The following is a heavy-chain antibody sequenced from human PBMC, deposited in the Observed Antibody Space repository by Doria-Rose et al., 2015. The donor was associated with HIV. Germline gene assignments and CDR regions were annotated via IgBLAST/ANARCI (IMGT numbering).Heavy chain of an antibody. J-gene: IGHJ4*02. V-gene: IGHV2-26*01. CDR1: GVSLSSPGMG. CDR3: ARIKSSRWYHKYYFDF. D-gene: IGHD6-13*01. Sequence: VTLKESGPVLVKPTETLTLTCTVSGVSLSSPGMGVSWIRQPPGKALEWLANIFSDAERSYNTSLKSRLTISRCTSRSQVVLTMTDMDPVNTATYYCARIKSSRWYHKYYFDFWGQGTLVIVSA. CDR2: IFSDAER.